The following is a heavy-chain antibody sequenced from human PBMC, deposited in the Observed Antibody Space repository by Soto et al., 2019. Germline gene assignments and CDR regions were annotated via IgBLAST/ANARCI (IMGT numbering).Heavy chain of an antibody. D-gene: IGHD3-22*01. CDR2: IIPIFGTA. Sequence: SVKVSCKASGGTFSSYAISWVRQAPGQGLEWMGGIIPIFGTANYAQKFQGRVTITADESTSTAYMELSSLRSEDTAVYYCARVPYYYDSSGYLGRSGYYYYGMDVWGQGTTVTVSS. CDR1: GGTFSSYA. V-gene: IGHV1-69*13. CDR3: ARVPYYYDSSGYLGRSGYYYYGMDV. J-gene: IGHJ6*02.